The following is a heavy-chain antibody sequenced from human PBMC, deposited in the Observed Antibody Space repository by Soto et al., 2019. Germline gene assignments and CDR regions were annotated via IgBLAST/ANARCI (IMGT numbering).Heavy chain of an antibody. Sequence: GGSLRLSCAASGFTFSSYGMHWVRQAPGKGLEWVAVISYDGSNKYYADSVKGRFTISRDNSKNTLYLQMNSLRAEDTAVYYCAKAKGKDYGSPRGYYGMDVWGQGTTVTVSS. CDR1: GFTFSSYG. D-gene: IGHD4-17*01. V-gene: IGHV3-30*18. CDR2: ISYDGSNK. CDR3: AKAKGKDYGSPRGYYGMDV. J-gene: IGHJ6*02.